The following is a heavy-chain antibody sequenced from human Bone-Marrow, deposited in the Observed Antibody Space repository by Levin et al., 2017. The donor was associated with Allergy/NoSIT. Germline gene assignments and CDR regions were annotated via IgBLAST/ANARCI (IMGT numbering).Heavy chain of an antibody. CDR1: GGSINNYY. CDR3: ARFLYLRSTNWFDP. Sequence: SETLSLTCNVSGGSINNYYWTWIRQPPGKGLEWIGYVSDVGTINYNPSLESRVTISVDTSKNHFSLNLDSVTAADTAIYFCARFLYLRSTNWFDPWGQGILVTVSS. CDR2: VSDVGTI. J-gene: IGHJ5*02. D-gene: IGHD3-16*01. V-gene: IGHV4-59*01.